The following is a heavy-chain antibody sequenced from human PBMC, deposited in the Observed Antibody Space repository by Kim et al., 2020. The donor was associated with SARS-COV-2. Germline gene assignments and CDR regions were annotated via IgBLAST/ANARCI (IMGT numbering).Heavy chain of an antibody. D-gene: IGHD6-19*01. Sequence: GGSLRLSCAASGFTFSSYWMHWVRQAPGKGLVWVSRINSDGSSTSYADSVKGRFTISRDNAKNTLYLQMNSLRAEDTAVYYCARRIAVASPFDYWGQGTLVTVSS. CDR2: INSDGSST. CDR1: GFTFSSYW. V-gene: IGHV3-74*01. J-gene: IGHJ4*02. CDR3: ARRIAVASPFDY.